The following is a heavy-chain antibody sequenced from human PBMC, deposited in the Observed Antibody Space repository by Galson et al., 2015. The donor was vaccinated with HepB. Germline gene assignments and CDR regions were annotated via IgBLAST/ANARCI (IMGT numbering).Heavy chain of an antibody. V-gene: IGHV1-18*04. CDR2: ISAYNGNT. CDR3: ARDAGGPQLVSRYYYYGMDV. Sequence: SVKVSCKASGYTFTSYGISWVRQAPGQGLEWMGWISAYNGNTNYAQKLQGRVTMTTDTSTSTAYMELRSLRSDDTAVYYCARDAGGPQLVSRYYYYGMDVWGQGTTVTVSS. D-gene: IGHD6-13*01. J-gene: IGHJ6*02. CDR1: GYTFTSYG.